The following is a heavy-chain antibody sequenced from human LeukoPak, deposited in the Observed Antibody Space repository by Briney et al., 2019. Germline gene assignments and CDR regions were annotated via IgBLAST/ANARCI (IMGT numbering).Heavy chain of an antibody. Sequence: SVKVSCKASGGTFSSYAISWVRQAPGQGLEWMGRIIPILGIANYAQKFQGRVTITADKSTSTGYMELSSLRSEDTAVYYCASSYNWNYRFDPWGQGTLVTVSS. CDR1: GGTFSSYA. J-gene: IGHJ5*02. V-gene: IGHV1-69*04. CDR2: IIPILGIA. CDR3: ASSYNWNYRFDP. D-gene: IGHD1-7*01.